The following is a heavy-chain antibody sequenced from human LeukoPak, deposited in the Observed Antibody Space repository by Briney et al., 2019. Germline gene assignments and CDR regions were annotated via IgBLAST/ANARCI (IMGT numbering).Heavy chain of an antibody. CDR3: APWPLFDY. V-gene: IGHV3-21*04. CDR2: ISSSSSYI. Sequence: GGSLRLSCAASGFTFSSYSMNWVRQAPGKGLEWVSSISSSSSYIYYADSVKGRFTISRDNSKNTLYLQMNSLRAEDTAVYYCAPWPLFDYWGQGTLVTVSS. J-gene: IGHJ4*02. CDR1: GFTFSSYS.